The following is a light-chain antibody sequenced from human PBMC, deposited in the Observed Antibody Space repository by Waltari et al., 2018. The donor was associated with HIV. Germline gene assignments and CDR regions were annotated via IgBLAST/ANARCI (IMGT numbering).Light chain of an antibody. CDR3: QVWDSSSDHPGV. Sequence: SYELTQPHSVSVAKAQMARITCGGNNIGSKTGHWYQQKPGQDPGLVTYSDSNRPSGIPDRFSGSNPGNTATLPISRIEAGDEADYYWQVWDSSSDHPGVFGGVTKLTVL. J-gene: IGLJ2*01. CDR1: NIGSKT. CDR2: SDS. V-gene: IGLV3-12*02.